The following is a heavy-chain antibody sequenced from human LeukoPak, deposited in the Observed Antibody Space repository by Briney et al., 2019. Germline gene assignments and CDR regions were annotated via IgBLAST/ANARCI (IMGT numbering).Heavy chain of an antibody. CDR2: IYYSGST. V-gene: IGHV4-59*01. D-gene: IGHD6-13*01. CDR1: GGSISSYY. Sequence: SETLSLTCTVSGGSISSYYWSWIRQPPGKGLEWIGYIYYSGSTNYNPSLKSRVTISVDTSKNQFSLKLSSVTAADTAVYYCASMGRQQLAEYYFDYWGQGTLVTVSS. CDR3: ASMGRQQLAEYYFDY. J-gene: IGHJ4*02.